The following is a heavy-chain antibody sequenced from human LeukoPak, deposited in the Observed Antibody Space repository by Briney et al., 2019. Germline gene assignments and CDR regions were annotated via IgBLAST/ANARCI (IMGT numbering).Heavy chain of an antibody. J-gene: IGHJ4*02. CDR3: AREGLEWLLGYYFDY. CDR2: ISAYNGNT. Sequence: ASVKVSCKASGYTFTSYGISWVRQAPGQGLEWMGWISAYNGNTNYAQKLQGRVTMTTDTSTSTAYMELRSLRSDDTAVYYCAREGLEWLLGYYFDYWGQGTLVTVSS. D-gene: IGHD3-3*01. CDR1: GYTFTSYG. V-gene: IGHV1-18*01.